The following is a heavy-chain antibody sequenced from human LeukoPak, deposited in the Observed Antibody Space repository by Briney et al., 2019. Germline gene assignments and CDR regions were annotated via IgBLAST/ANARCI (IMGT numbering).Heavy chain of an antibody. J-gene: IGHJ4*02. D-gene: IGHD3-3*01. CDR3: AREGGFYRPLDY. CDR1: GGSIISSNHY. CDR2: IYYSGGT. V-gene: IGHV4-39*07. Sequence: PSETLSLTCTVSGGSIISSNHYWGWIRQPPGKGLEWIGSIYYSGGTYYNPSLESRLTMSVDVSENQVSLKLTSVTAADTAVYYCAREGGFYRPLDYSGQGTLVTVSS.